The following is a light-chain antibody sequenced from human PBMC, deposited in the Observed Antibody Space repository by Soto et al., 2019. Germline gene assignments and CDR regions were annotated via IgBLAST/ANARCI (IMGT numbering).Light chain of an antibody. Sequence: EIVMTQSPATLSVSPGERATLSCRASQSVYSNLAWYQQRPGQAPRLLIFDASTRATGIPARFSGSGSGTEFTLTISSLEPEDFAVYYCQQRSNRPPTFGPGTKVDI. J-gene: IGKJ3*01. CDR1: QSVYSN. CDR3: QQRSNRPPT. V-gene: IGKV3-11*01. CDR2: DAS.